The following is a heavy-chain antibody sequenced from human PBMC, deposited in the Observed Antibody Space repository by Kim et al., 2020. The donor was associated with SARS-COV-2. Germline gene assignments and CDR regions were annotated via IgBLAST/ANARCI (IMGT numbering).Heavy chain of an antibody. CDR2: IYYSGSA. CDR3: ARQKQWLAPLDY. J-gene: IGHJ4*02. Sequence: SETLSLTCTVSGGSISSSSSYWDWIRQPPGNGLEWIGSIYYSGSAYYNPSLKTRVTISVDTAKNQFSLKLSSVTAADTAVYYCARQKQWLAPLDYWGQGT. CDR1: GGSISSSSSY. V-gene: IGHV4-39*01. D-gene: IGHD6-19*01.